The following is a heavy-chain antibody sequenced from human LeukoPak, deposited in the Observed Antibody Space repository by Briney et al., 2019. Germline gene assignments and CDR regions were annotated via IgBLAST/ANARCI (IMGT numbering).Heavy chain of an antibody. CDR3: ARDLVSCSGGSCYRKIDY. CDR1: GGSISGSNW. V-gene: IGHV4-4*02. D-gene: IGHD2-15*01. CDR2: IYHSGST. Sequence: SETLSLTCAVSGGSISGSNWWSWIRQPPGQGLEWIGEIYHSGSTNYNPSLKSRVTTSVDKSKNQFSLKLSSVTAADTAVYYCARDLVSCSGGSCYRKIDYWGQGTLVTVSS. J-gene: IGHJ4*02.